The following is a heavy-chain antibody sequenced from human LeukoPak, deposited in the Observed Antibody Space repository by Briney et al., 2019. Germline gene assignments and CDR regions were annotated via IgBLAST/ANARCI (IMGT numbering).Heavy chain of an antibody. CDR2: ISGSGGNT. CDR1: GFTFSSYA. D-gene: IGHD4-17*01. J-gene: IGHJ4*02. CDR3: AKLRLTTGGFYYFDY. V-gene: IGHV3-23*01. Sequence: GGSLRLPCVASGFTFSSYAMSWVRQAPGKGLEWVSAISGSGGNTYYADSVKGRFTISRYNSKNTLYLQMNSLRAEDTAVYYCAKLRLTTGGFYYFDYWGQGTLVTVSS.